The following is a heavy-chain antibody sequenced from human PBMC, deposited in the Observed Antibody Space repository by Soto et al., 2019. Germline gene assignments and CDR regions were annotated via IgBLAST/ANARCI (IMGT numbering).Heavy chain of an antibody. Sequence: PSETLSLTCTVSGGSISSYYWSWIRQPPGKGLEWIGYIYYSGSTNYNPSLKSRVTISVDTSKNQFSLKLSSVTAADTAVYYCARSSSRYHYYYYYMDVWGKGTTVTVSS. CDR1: GGSISSYY. CDR3: ARSSSRYHYYYYYMDV. V-gene: IGHV4-59*12. CDR2: IYYSGST. D-gene: IGHD6-25*01. J-gene: IGHJ6*03.